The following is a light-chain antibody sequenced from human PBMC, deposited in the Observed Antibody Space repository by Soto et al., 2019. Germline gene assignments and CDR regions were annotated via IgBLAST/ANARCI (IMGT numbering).Light chain of an antibody. V-gene: IGKV1-27*01. Sequence: IQMTQSPSSLSASVGDRVTITCRASQGVSDYLAWYQQKPGKIPKLLIYATSTLQSGVPSRFSGSGSGTDFTLTISSLQPEDVATYYCQKYNSAPWTFGQGTKVEIK. CDR1: QGVSDY. CDR2: ATS. J-gene: IGKJ1*01. CDR3: QKYNSAPWT.